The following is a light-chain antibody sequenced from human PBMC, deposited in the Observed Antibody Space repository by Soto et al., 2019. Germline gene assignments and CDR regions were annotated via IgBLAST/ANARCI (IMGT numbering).Light chain of an antibody. J-gene: IGKJ1*01. CDR3: KQYNTYLWT. V-gene: IGKV1-5*03. CDR1: QTVNIW. CDR2: KAS. Sequence: DIQMTQSPSTLSASVGDRVTITCRASQTVNIWLAWYQQKPGKAPKPLIYKASSLESGVPSRFSGSGSGTEFTLTIRSLQPDDFATYYCKQYNTYLWTFGQGTKVDI.